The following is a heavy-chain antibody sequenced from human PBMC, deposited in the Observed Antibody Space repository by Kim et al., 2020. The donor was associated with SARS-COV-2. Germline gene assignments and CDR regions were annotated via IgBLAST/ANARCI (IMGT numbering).Heavy chain of an antibody. D-gene: IGHD2-2*02. CDR3: AKHPTASCYTGLDY. V-gene: IGHV3-23*01. J-gene: IGHJ4*02. Sequence: VKGRFTMSRENARDTLCLQMNILRAEDTAIYYCAKHPTASCYTGLDYWGQGTLVTVSS.